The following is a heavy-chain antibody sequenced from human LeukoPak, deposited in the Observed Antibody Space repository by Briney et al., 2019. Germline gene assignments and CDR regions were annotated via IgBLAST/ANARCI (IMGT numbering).Heavy chain of an antibody. CDR3: ANQVRGVFDY. CDR2: ISGSGGST. Sequence: GGSLRLSCAASGFTFSSYGMSWVRQAPGKGLEWVSAISGSGGSTYYAASVKGRFTISRDNSKNTLYLQMNSLRAEDTAVYYCANQVRGVFDYWGQGTLVTVSS. CDR1: GFTFSSYG. D-gene: IGHD3-10*01. J-gene: IGHJ4*02. V-gene: IGHV3-23*01.